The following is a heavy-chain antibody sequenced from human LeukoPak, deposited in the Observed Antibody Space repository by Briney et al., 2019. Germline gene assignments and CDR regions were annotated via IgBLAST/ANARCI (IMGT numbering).Heavy chain of an antibody. V-gene: IGHV3-9*01. CDR3: AKRGTIFGVVLLYYFDY. D-gene: IGHD3-3*01. CDR1: GFTFDDYA. CDR2: ISWNSGSI. Sequence: GGSLRLSCAASGFTFDDYAMHWVRQAPGKGLEWVSGISWNSGSIGYADSVKGRFTISRDNSKNTLYLQMNSLRAEDTAVYYCAKRGTIFGVVLLYYFDYWGQGTLVTVSS. J-gene: IGHJ4*02.